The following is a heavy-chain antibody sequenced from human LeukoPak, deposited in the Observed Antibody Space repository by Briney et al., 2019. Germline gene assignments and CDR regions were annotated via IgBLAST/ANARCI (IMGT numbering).Heavy chain of an antibody. CDR2: INPNSGGT. CDR1: GYTFTGYY. D-gene: IGHD4-11*01. Sequence: GPSVKLSCKASGYTFTGYYMHWVRQAPAQGLEWMGWINPNSGGTNYAQKFQGRVTMTRDTSISTAYMELSRLRSDDTAVYYWARDTGFDIWGQGTMVTVSS. CDR3: ARDTGFDI. V-gene: IGHV1-2*02. J-gene: IGHJ3*02.